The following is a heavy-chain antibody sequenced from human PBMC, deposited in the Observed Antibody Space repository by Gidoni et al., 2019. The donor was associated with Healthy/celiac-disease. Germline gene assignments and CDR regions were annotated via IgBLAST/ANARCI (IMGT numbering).Heavy chain of an antibody. CDR1: GFTFSDYY. J-gene: IGHJ4*02. CDR2: ISSSGSTR. Sequence: QVPLVESGGGLVKPGGSLRLSCAASGFTFSDYYMSWIRQAPGKGLEWVSYISSSGSTRYYADSVKGRFTISRDNAKNSLYLQMNSLRAEDTAVYYCARENPSAVVNSSGWDYWGQGTLVTVSS. V-gene: IGHV3-11*01. D-gene: IGHD2-15*01. CDR3: ARENPSAVVNSSGWDY.